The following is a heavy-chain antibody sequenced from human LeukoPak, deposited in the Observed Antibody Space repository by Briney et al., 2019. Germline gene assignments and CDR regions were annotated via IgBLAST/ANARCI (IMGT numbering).Heavy chain of an antibody. J-gene: IGHJ4*02. CDR2: IGGSGGST. CDR1: GFTFSSYV. CDR3: AKGLRAAAGTDC. D-gene: IGHD6-13*01. Sequence: GGSLRLSCAASGFTFSSYVMTWVRQAPGKGLEWVSGIGGSGGSTYYADSVKGRFTISRDNSKNTVYLQMNSLRAEDTAVYYCAKGLRAAAGTDCWGQGTLVTVSS. V-gene: IGHV3-23*01.